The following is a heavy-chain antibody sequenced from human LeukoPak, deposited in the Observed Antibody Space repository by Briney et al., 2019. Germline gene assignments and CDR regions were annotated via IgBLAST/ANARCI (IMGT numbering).Heavy chain of an antibody. CDR3: ARGYYDSSGYYLVPFDY. J-gene: IGHJ4*02. D-gene: IGHD3-22*01. CDR1: GFTVSSYY. V-gene: IGHV3-66*01. CDR2: IYSGGST. Sequence: GGSLRLSCVASGFTVSSYYVSWVRQAPGKGLEWVSVIYSGGSTYYADSVKGRFTISRDNSKNTLYLQMNSLRAEDTAVYYCARGYYDSSGYYLVPFDYWGQGTLVTVSS.